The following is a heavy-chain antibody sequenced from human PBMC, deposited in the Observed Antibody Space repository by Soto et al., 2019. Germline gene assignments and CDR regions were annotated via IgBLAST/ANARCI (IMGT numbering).Heavy chain of an antibody. V-gene: IGHV4-59*08. CDR2: ISYSGST. CDR3: VRHVPGTTYEY. D-gene: IGHD1-7*01. Sequence: SETLSLSCTVSGDFLSSHYWSWIRHPPGKGLEWIGYISYSGSTNYDASLRTRVTMSVDASKRQFSLNLNSVTVADTAVYYCVRHVPGTTYEYWGQGSQVTVSS. CDR1: GDFLSSHY. J-gene: IGHJ4*02.